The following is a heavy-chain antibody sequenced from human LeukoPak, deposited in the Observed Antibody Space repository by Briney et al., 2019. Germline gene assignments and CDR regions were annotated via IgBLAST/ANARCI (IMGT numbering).Heavy chain of an antibody. J-gene: IGHJ4*02. CDR3: ARDLIVPDAMTGSGSYSTDY. CDR1: GYSISSGSY. Sequence: SETLSLTCTVSGYSISSGSYWGWIRQPPGKGLEWIGTIYHSGNTYYNPSLKSRVTISVDTSKNQFSLKLSSVTAADTAVYYCARDLIVPDAMTGSGSYSTDYWGQGTLATVSS. D-gene: IGHD3-10*01. V-gene: IGHV4-38-2*02. CDR2: IYHSGNT.